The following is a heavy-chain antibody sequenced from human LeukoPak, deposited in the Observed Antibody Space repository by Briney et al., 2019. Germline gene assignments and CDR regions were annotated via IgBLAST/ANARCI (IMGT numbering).Heavy chain of an antibody. CDR2: ISGSGVNT. Sequence: PGGSLRLSCAASGFTFDNYAMNWVRQAPGMGLEWVLGISGSGVNTYYADSVKGRFTISRDNSKNTLYLQLNSLGGEDTAIYYCARDTSYNYGAHAMDVWGQGTTVTVSS. CDR3: ARDTSYNYGAHAMDV. J-gene: IGHJ6*02. CDR1: GFTFDNYA. D-gene: IGHD4/OR15-4a*01. V-gene: IGHV3-23*01.